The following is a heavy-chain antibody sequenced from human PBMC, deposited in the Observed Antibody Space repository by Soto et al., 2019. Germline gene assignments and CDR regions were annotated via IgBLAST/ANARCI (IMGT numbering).Heavy chain of an antibody. Sequence: SETLSLTCTVSGGSISSSYWSWIRQPPGKELEWIGYIYYTGSTYYSPSLKSRVIISLDASRTQFSLKLNSVTTADTAVYYCARDFWFEELSGGYYQYAMDVWGQGTTVTVS. J-gene: IGHJ6*02. V-gene: IGHV4-59*01. D-gene: IGHD3-10*01. CDR2: IYYTGST. CDR3: ARDFWFEELSGGYYQYAMDV. CDR1: GGSISSSY.